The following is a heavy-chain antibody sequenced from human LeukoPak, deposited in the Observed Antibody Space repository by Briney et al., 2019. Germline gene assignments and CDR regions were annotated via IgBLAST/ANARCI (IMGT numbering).Heavy chain of an antibody. Sequence: ASVKVSCKASGYTFTGYYMHWVRQAPGQGLEWMGWINPNSGGTNYAQKFQGRVTMTRDTSISTAYMELRSLRSDDTAVYYCARSTYYDFWSGSHYYGMDVWGQGTTVTVSS. V-gene: IGHV1-2*02. CDR1: GYTFTGYY. D-gene: IGHD3-3*01. CDR2: INPNSGGT. CDR3: ARSTYYDFWSGSHYYGMDV. J-gene: IGHJ6*02.